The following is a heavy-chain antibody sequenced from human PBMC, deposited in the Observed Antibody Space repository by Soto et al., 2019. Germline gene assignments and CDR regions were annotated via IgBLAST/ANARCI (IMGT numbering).Heavy chain of an antibody. CDR2: IKSKTDGGTT. CDR1: GFTFSNAW. D-gene: IGHD3-22*01. V-gene: IGHV3-15*07. J-gene: IGHJ3*02. CDR3: TTEGGSSGYYYEAFDI. Sequence: EVQLVESGGGLVKPGGSLRLSCAASGFTFSNAWMNWVRQAPGNGLEWFGRIKSKTDGGTTDYAAPVKGRFTISTDDSKNTLYVQMNSLKTEDTAVYYCTTEGGSSGYYYEAFDIWGQGTMVTVSS.